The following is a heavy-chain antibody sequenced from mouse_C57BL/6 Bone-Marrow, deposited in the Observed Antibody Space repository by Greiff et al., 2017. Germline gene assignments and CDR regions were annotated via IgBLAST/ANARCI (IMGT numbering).Heavy chain of an antibody. D-gene: IGHD2-3*01. J-gene: IGHJ3*01. Sequence: VKLMESVAELVRPGASVKISCKASGYAFSSYWMNWVKQRPGKGLEWIGQIYPGDGDTNYNGKFKGKATLTADKSSSTAYMQLSSLTSEDSAVYFCARGGRLLAWFAYWGQGTLVTVSA. CDR3: ARGGRLLAWFAY. CDR1: GYAFSSYW. V-gene: IGHV1-80*01. CDR2: IYPGDGDT.